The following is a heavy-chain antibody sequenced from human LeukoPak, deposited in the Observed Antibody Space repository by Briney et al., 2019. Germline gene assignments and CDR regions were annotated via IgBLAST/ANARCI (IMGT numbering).Heavy chain of an antibody. CDR1: GFTFSSYG. V-gene: IGHV3-23*01. CDR2: ISGSGGST. J-gene: IGHJ4*02. Sequence: PGGSLRLSCAASGFTFSSYGMSWVRQAPGKGLEWVSAISGSGGSTYYADSVKGRFTISRDNSKNTLYLQMNSLRAEDTAVYYCAKDRWFGETPIDYWGQGTLVTVSS. D-gene: IGHD3-10*01. CDR3: AKDRWFGETPIDY.